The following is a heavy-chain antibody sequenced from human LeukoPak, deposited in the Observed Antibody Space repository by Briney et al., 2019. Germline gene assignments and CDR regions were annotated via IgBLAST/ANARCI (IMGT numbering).Heavy chain of an antibody. CDR2: TSYDGGNK. J-gene: IGHJ4*02. CDR1: KHTFSDYA. D-gene: IGHD4-17*01. Sequence: PGTSLRLSCAVSKHTFSDYAIHWVRQAPGKGLEWVALTSYDGGNKHYTDSVKGRFTISRDNSKNTVYLQMSSLRRNDTAVYYCATTYGAGFDYWGQGTLVTVSS. V-gene: IGHV3-30*04. CDR3: ATTYGAGFDY.